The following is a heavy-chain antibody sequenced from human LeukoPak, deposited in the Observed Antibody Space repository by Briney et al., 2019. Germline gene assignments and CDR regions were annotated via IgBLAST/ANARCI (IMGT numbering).Heavy chain of an antibody. Sequence: SETLSPTCTVSGGSISSSSYYWGWIRQPPGKGLEWIGSIYYSGSTYYNPSLKSRVTISVDTSKNQFSLKLSSVTAADTAVYYCARQDSSSWIRRWFDPWGQGTLVTVSS. CDR3: ARQDSSSWIRRWFDP. J-gene: IGHJ5*02. V-gene: IGHV4-39*01. D-gene: IGHD6-13*01. CDR1: GGSISSSSYY. CDR2: IYYSGST.